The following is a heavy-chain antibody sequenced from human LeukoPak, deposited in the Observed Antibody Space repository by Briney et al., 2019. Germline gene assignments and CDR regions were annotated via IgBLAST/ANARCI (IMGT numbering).Heavy chain of an antibody. CDR1: GGTFSSYA. CDR3: ARTLGSSSWGDYYFDY. D-gene: IGHD6-13*01. J-gene: IGHJ4*02. Sequence: GASVKVSCKASGGTFSSYAISWVRQAPGQGLEWMGWINPNSGGTNYAQKFQGRVTMTTDTSTSTAYMELRSLRSDDTAVYYCARTLGSSSWGDYYFDYWGQGTLVTVSS. V-gene: IGHV1-18*01. CDR2: INPNSGGT.